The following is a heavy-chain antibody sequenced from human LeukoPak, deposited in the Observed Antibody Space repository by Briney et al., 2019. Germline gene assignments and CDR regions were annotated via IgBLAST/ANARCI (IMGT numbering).Heavy chain of an antibody. CDR3: ASSDSGSYSLYGMDA. CDR1: GGSISSYY. CDR2: IYYSGST. Sequence: PSETLSLTCTVSGGSISSYYWSWIRQPPGKGLEWIGYIYYSGSTNYNPSLKSRVTISVDTSKNQFSLKLSSVTAADTAVYYCASSDSGSYSLYGMDAWGQGTTVTVSS. V-gene: IGHV4-59*01. J-gene: IGHJ6*02. D-gene: IGHD1-26*01.